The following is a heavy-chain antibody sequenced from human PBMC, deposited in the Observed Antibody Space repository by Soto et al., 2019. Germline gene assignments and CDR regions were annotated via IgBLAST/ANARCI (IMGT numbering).Heavy chain of an antibody. CDR3: ARGDGYNRNYYYYYGMDV. CDR1: GFTFSSYA. Sequence: GGSLRLSCAASGFTFSSYAMHWVRQAPGKGLEWVAVISYDGSNKYYADSVKGRFTISRDNSKNKLYRQMNSLRAEDTAVYYCARGDGYNRNYYYYYGMDVWGQGTTVTVSS. CDR2: ISYDGSNK. V-gene: IGHV3-30-3*01. J-gene: IGHJ6*02. D-gene: IGHD5-12*01.